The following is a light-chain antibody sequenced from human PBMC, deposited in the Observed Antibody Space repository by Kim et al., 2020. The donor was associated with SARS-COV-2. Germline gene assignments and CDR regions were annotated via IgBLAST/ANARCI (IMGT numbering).Light chain of an antibody. Sequence: VVLGQTVSITCQGSSLRIYSTSWYQQKPGQAAIVVDYGNNHRPSVIPARFSCTSSGNTASLTIRGTQEDDDADYCCNSRDNNDNVLFGGGTRLTVL. CDR2: GNN. J-gene: IGLJ2*01. V-gene: IGLV3-19*01. CDR1: SLRIYS. CDR3: NSRDNNDNVL.